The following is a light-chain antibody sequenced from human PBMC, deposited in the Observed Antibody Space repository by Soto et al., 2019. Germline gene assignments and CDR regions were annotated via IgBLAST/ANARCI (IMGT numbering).Light chain of an antibody. CDR3: QHYNSYPWT. CDR2: GAS. J-gene: IGKJ1*01. CDR1: QNFVRW. Sequence: DIQMTQSPSTLSASVGDRVTITCRASQNFVRWLAWYQQKPGKAPNLLIYGASNLESGVPSRFSGSGSGTEFTLTISSLRPDDFATYYCQHYNSYPWTFGQGTNVEIK. V-gene: IGKV1-5*03.